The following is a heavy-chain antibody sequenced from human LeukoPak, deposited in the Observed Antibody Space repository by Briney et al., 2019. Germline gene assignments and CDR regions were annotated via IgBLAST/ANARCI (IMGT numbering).Heavy chain of an antibody. CDR2: IYTSGST. J-gene: IGHJ6*03. CDR3: ARGWYQLPKSYYYYMDV. CDR1: GGSISSYY. Sequence: SETLSLTCTVSGGSISSYYWSWIRQPAGKGLEWIGRIYTSGSTNYNPSLKSRVTISVDTSKNQFSLKLSSVTAAATAVYYCARGWYQLPKSYYYYMDVWGKGTTVTVSS. D-gene: IGHD2-2*01. V-gene: IGHV4-4*07.